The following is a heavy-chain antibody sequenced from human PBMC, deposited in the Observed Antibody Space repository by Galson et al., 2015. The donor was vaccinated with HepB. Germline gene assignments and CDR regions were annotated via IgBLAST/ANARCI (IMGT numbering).Heavy chain of an antibody. V-gene: IGHV3-23*01. J-gene: IGHJ5*02. Sequence: SLRLSCAASGFTFSSYAMSWVRQAPGKGLEWVSAISGSGGSTYYADSVKGRFTISRDNSKNTLYLQMNSLRAEDTAVYYCAKDRGRFLGSGPHWFDPWGQGTLVTVSS. CDR1: GFTFSSYA. CDR2: ISGSGGST. D-gene: IGHD3-10*01. CDR3: AKDRGRFLGSGPHWFDP.